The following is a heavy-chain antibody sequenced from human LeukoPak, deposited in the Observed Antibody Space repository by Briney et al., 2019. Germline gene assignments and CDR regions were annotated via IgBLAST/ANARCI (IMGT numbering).Heavy chain of an antibody. V-gene: IGHV3-53*04. CDR2: IYSGGST. Sequence: GGSLRLSCAASGFTVSSSYMSWVRQAPGKGLEWVSVIYSGGSTYYADSVKGRFTISRHNSKNTLYLQMNSLRAEDTAVYYCARGRVYGDYDPPTYYFDYWGQGTLVTVSS. CDR3: ARGRVYGDYDPPTYYFDY. CDR1: GFTVSSSY. J-gene: IGHJ4*02. D-gene: IGHD4-17*01.